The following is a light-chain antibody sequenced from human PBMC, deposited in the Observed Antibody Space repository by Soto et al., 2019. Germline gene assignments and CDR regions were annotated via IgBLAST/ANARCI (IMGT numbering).Light chain of an antibody. J-gene: IGKJ3*01. CDR1: QGISNY. CDR3: QEYNSAPFT. Sequence: DIQMTQSPSSLSASIGDRVTITCRASQGISNYLAWYQQKPGKVPELLIYGASTLHSGVPSRFSGSGSGTDFTLTISSLQPEDVATYYCQEYNSAPFTFGPGTKVDIK. V-gene: IGKV1-27*01. CDR2: GAS.